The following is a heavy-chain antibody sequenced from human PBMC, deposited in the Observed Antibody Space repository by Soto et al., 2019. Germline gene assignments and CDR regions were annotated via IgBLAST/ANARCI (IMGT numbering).Heavy chain of an antibody. CDR3: ARDPDRASIAAAGNFDY. V-gene: IGHV3-21*01. Sequence: GGSLRLSCAASGFTFSSYSMNWVRQAPGKGLEWVSSISSSSSYIYYADSVKGRFTISRDNAKNSLYLQMNSLRAEDTAVYYCARDPDRASIAAAGNFDYRGQGTLVTVSS. CDR1: GFTFSSYS. CDR2: ISSSSSYI. J-gene: IGHJ4*02. D-gene: IGHD6-13*01.